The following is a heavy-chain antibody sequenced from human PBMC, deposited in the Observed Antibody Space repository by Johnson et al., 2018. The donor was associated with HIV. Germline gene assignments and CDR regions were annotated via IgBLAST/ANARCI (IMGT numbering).Heavy chain of an antibody. CDR3: ARCGELRAFDI. J-gene: IGHJ3*02. CDR2: ISSNGGST. V-gene: IGHV3-64*01. Sequence: VQLVESGGGVVQPGKSLTLSCAASGFSFSGYAMTWVRQAPGKGLEWVSAISSNGGSTYYANSVKGRFTISRDNSKNTLYLQMGSLRAEDMAVYYCARCGELRAFDIWGQGTMVTVSS. D-gene: IGHD1-26*01. CDR1: GFSFSGYA.